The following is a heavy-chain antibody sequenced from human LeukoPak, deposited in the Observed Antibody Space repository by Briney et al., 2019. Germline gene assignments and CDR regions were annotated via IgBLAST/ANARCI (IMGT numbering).Heavy chain of an antibody. Sequence: PGGSLRLSCAASGFIFSNYAMSSVRQAPGKGLEWVSAIGGRDSGTYYADSVRGRFTVSRDDPKNTLYLQMNTLRAEDTAVYYCAKWGDSDILTGYYDSDYWGQGTLVTVSS. CDR3: AKWGDSDILTGYYDSDY. V-gene: IGHV3-23*01. D-gene: IGHD3-9*01. CDR1: GFIFSNYA. J-gene: IGHJ4*02. CDR2: IGGRDSGT.